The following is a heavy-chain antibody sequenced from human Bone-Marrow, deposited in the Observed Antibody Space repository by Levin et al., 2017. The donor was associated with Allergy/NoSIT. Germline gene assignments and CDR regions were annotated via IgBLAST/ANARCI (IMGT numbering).Heavy chain of an antibody. CDR3: AHRPTYHSGSGSRAVADY. Sequence: SGPTLVKPTQTLTLTCTLSGFSLNNNGVGVGWIRQPPGQALEWLALLYWNGNRRYSPSLKTRLTISTDPSKTHVVLTMTNMDPADTGTYFCAHRPTYHSGSGSRAVADYWGLGTRVTVSS. J-gene: IGHJ4*02. CDR1: GFSLNNNGVG. CDR2: LYWNGNR. D-gene: IGHD3-10*01. V-gene: IGHV2-5*01.